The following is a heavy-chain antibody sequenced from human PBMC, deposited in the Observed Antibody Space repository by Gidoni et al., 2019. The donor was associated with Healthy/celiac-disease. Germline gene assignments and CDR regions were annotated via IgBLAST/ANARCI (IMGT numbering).Heavy chain of an antibody. CDR3: ARSPKAARLNWFDP. V-gene: IGHV4-34*01. J-gene: IGHJ5*02. CDR2: INHSGST. D-gene: IGHD6-6*01. CDR1: GGSFSGYY. Sequence: QVQLQQWGAGLLKPSATLSLTCAVYGGSFSGYYWSWIRQPPGKGLEWIGEINHSGSTNYNPSLKSRVTISVDTSKNQFSLKLSSVTAADTAVYYCARSPKAARLNWFDPWGQGTLVTVSS.